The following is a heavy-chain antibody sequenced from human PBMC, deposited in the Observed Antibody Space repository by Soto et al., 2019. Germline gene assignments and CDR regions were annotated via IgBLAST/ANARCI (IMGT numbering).Heavy chain of an antibody. CDR3: ATWPHYGDYPRDY. J-gene: IGHJ4*02. D-gene: IGHD4-17*01. CDR1: GYSFTSYW. V-gene: IGHV5-51*01. CDR2: IYPGDSDT. Sequence: PGESLKISCKGSGYSFTSYWIGWVRQMPGKGLEWMGIIYPGDSDTRYSPSFQGQVTISADKSISTAYLQWSSLKVSDTAMYYCATWPHYGDYPRDYWGQGTLVTVYS.